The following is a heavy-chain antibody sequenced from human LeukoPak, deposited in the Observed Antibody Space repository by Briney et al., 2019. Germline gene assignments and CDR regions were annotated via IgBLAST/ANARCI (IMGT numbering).Heavy chain of an antibody. V-gene: IGHV4-38-2*02. CDR3: ARVEKYTSSGPTDP. Sequence: PSETLSLTCTVSGYSISSGYFWGWIRQSPVKGLEWIGSIYPSGSTYYNPSLKSRVTISVDTSKNQFSLKLSSVTAADTAVYYCARVEKYTSSGPTDPWGQGTLVTVSS. CDR1: GYSISSGYF. J-gene: IGHJ5*02. CDR2: IYPSGST. D-gene: IGHD6-13*01.